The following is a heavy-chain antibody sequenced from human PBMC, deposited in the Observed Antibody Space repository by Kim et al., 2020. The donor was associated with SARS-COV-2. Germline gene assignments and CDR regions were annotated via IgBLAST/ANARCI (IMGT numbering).Heavy chain of an antibody. Sequence: GGSLRLSCAASGFTFSSYWMSWVRQAPGKGLEWVANIKQDGSEKYYVDSVKGRFTISRDNAKNSLYLQMNSLRAEDTAVYYCARDVGYYYGSGSYYPNWFDPWGQGTLVTVSA. CDR3: ARDVGYYYGSGSYYPNWFDP. V-gene: IGHV3-7*01. CDR2: IKQDGSEK. J-gene: IGHJ5*02. CDR1: GFTFSSYW. D-gene: IGHD3-10*01.